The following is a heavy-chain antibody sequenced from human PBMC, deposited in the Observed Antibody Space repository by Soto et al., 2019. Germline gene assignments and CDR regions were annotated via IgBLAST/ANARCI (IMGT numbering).Heavy chain of an antibody. V-gene: IGHV1-69*08. CDR1: GGTFSSYT. CDR2: IIPILGIA. J-gene: IGHJ5*02. Sequence: QVQLVQSGAEVKKPGSSVKVSCKASGGTFSSYTISWVRQAPGQGLEWMGRIIPILGIANYAQKFQGRVTITADKSTSTAYMELSSLRSEDTAVYYCARDLKGIAAAGTGWFDPWGQGTLVTVSS. CDR3: ARDLKGIAAAGTGWFDP. D-gene: IGHD6-13*01.